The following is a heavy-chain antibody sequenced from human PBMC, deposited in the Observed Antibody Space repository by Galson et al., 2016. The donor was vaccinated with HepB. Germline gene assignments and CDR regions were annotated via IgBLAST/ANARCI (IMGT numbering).Heavy chain of an antibody. Sequence: SLRLSCAASGFRFDDYAMHWVRQPPGKGLEWVSVISWDSHRKGYADSVKGRFIISRDNAKDSLYLEMHSLRPEDAAFYYCAKVRDRVIVEGRGFDSWGQGALVTVSS. J-gene: IGHJ5*01. CDR3: AKVRDRVIVEGRGFDS. V-gene: IGHV3-9*01. CDR1: GFRFDDYA. D-gene: IGHD1-14*01. CDR2: ISWDSHRK.